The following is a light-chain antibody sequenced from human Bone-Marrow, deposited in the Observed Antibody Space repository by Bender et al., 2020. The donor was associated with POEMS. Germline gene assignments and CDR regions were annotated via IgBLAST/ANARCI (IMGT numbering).Light chain of an antibody. CDR2: SSH. J-gene: IGLJ3*02. CDR3: AVWEDSLNGWV. Sequence: QSVLTQPPSASGTPGQRVTISCSGGSSNIGAHAVNWYQHLPGTAPKLLIYSSHRRPSEVPDRFSGSRSGTSASLAISGVQSEDEAQYLCAVWEDSLNGWVFGGGTELTVL. V-gene: IGLV1-44*01. CDR1: SSNIGAHA.